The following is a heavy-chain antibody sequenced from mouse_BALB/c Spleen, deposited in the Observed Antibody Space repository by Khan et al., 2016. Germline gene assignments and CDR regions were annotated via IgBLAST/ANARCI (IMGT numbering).Heavy chain of an antibody. V-gene: IGHV14-3*02. CDR2: IDPANGNT. CDR3: ASSRGDYGNYAWFAY. J-gene: IGHJ3*01. CDR1: GFNIKDTY. D-gene: IGHD2-1*01. Sequence: IQLVQSGADLVKPGASVKLSCTASGFNIKDTYMHWVKRRPAQGLEWIGSIDPANGNTQYDPRFQGKATITADTSSNTAYLQLSSLTSEDTAVYYCASSRGDYGNYAWFAYWGQGTLVTVSA.